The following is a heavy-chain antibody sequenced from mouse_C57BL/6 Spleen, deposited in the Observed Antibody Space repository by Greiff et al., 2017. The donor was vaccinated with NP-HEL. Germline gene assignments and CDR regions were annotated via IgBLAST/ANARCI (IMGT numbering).Heavy chain of an antibody. D-gene: IGHD1-1*01. CDR2: IDPSDSYT. J-gene: IGHJ4*01. V-gene: IGHV1-69*01. Sequence: QVQLQQPGAELVMPGASVKLSCKASGYTFTSYWMHWVKQRPGQGLEWIGEIDPSDSYTNYNQKFKGKSTLTVDKSSSTAYMQLSSLTSEDSAVYYCATPYYYGSSYAMDYWGQGTSVTVSS. CDR3: ATPYYYGSSYAMDY. CDR1: GYTFTSYW.